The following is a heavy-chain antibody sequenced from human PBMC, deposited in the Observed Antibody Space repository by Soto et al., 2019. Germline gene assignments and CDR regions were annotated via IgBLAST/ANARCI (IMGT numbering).Heavy chain of an antibody. CDR2: INYSGST. D-gene: IGHD3-10*01. V-gene: IGHV4-31*03. Sequence: QVQLQESGPGLVKPSQTLSLTCTVSGGSISSGGYFWSWIRQHPGKGLEWIGDINYSGSTYSNPSLKSRVTISVDTSKNQFSLKLSSVTAADTAVYYCARDILLWFGELPPRAHDAFDIWGQGIMVTVSS. CDR3: ARDILLWFGELPPRAHDAFDI. CDR1: GGSISSGGYF. J-gene: IGHJ3*02.